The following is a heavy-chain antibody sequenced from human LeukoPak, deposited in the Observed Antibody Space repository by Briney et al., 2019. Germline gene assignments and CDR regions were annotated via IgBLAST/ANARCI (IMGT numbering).Heavy chain of an antibody. V-gene: IGHV3-48*04. J-gene: IGHJ4*02. Sequence: SGGSLRLSCAASGFTFSTYTMNWVRQAPGKGLEWVSYISSSSSNIFYADSVKGRFTISRDNAKNSLYLQMNSLRAEDTALYYCAKDIRIVGATTGFDYWGQGTLVTVSS. D-gene: IGHD1-26*01. CDR1: GFTFSTYT. CDR3: AKDIRIVGATTGFDY. CDR2: ISSSSSNI.